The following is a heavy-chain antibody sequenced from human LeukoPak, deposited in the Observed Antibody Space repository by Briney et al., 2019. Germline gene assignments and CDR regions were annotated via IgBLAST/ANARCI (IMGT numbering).Heavy chain of an antibody. CDR2: FDPEDGET. Sequence: ASVKVSCKVSGYTLTELSMHWVRQAPGKGLEWMGGFDPEDGETIYAQKFQGRVTMTEDTSTDTAYMELSSLRSEDTAVYYCATEFPQVGYCSSTSCYPRLDDWGQGTLVTVSS. D-gene: IGHD2-2*01. CDR1: GYTLTELS. J-gene: IGHJ4*02. CDR3: ATEFPQVGYCSSTSCYPRLDD. V-gene: IGHV1-24*01.